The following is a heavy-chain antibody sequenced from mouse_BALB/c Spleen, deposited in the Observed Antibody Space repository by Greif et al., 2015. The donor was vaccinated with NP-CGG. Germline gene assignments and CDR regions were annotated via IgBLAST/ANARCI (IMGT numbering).Heavy chain of an antibody. CDR1: GFTFTDYY. CDR3: AREGGNYSYYAMDY. CDR2: IRNKANGYTT. V-gene: IGHV7-3*02. J-gene: IGHJ4*01. Sequence: EVNVVESGGGLVQPGGSLRLSCATSGFTFTDYYMSWVRQPPGKALEWLGFIRNKANGYTTEYSASVKGRFTISRDNSQSILYLQMNTLRAEDSATYYCAREGGNYSYYAMDYWGQGTSVTVSS. D-gene: IGHD2-1*01.